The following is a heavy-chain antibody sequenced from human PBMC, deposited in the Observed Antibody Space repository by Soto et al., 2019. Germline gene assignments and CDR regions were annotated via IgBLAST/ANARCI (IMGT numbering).Heavy chain of an antibody. J-gene: IGHJ3*02. Sequence: EVQLVASGGGLVKPGGSLRLSCAASGFTFSSYSMNWVRQAPGKGLEWVSSISSSSSYIYYADSVKGRFTISRDNAKNSLYLQMNSLRAEDTAVYYCARADIVVVPAAQVWAFDIWGQGTMVTVSS. CDR3: ARADIVVVPAAQVWAFDI. CDR2: ISSSSSYI. D-gene: IGHD2-2*01. CDR1: GFTFSSYS. V-gene: IGHV3-21*01.